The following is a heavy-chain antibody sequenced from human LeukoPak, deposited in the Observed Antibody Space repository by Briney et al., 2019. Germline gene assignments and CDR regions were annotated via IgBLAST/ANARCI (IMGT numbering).Heavy chain of an antibody. CDR2: FDPEDGET. V-gene: IGHV1-24*01. J-gene: IGHJ5*02. CDR3: ATDANYGSGSYYNWLGLDPNWFDP. D-gene: IGHD3-10*01. CDR1: GYTLTELS. Sequence: ASVKVSCKVSGYTLTELSMHRVRQAPGKGLEWMGGFDPEDGETIYAQKFQGRVTMTEDTSTDTAYMELSSLRSEDTAVYYCATDANYGSGSYYNWLGLDPNWFDPWGQGTLVTVSS.